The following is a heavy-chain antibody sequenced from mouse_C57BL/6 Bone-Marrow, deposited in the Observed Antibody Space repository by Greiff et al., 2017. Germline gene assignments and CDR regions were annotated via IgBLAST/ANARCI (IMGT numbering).Heavy chain of an antibody. J-gene: IGHJ1*03. V-gene: IGHV1-69*01. D-gene: IGHD1-1*01. CDR3: ARNYYGSSDWYFDV. CDR1: GYTFTSYW. Sequence: QVQLQQPGAELVMPGASVKLSCKASGYTFTSYWMHWVKQRPGQGLEWIGEIDPSDSYTNYNQKFKGKSTLTVDKSSSTAYMQLSSLTSEDSAVYYCARNYYGSSDWYFDVWGTGTTVTVSS. CDR2: IDPSDSYT.